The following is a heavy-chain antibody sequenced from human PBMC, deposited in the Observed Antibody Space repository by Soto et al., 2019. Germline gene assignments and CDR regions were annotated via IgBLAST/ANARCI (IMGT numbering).Heavy chain of an antibody. D-gene: IGHD3-22*01. CDR3: PRHRFSRFYDSSGADAWYI. V-gene: IGHV1-2*04. Sequence: ASLKVSCKASGCTFTGYYMQWVRQAPGQGLEWMGWINPNSGGTNYAQKFQGWVTMTRDTSISTAYMELSRLRSDDTAVYYRPRHRFSRFYDSSGADAWYIWG. CDR1: GCTFTGYY. CDR2: INPNSGGT. J-gene: IGHJ3*02.